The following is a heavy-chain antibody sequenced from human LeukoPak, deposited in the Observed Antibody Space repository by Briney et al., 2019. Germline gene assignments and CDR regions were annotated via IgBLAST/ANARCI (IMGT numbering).Heavy chain of an antibody. CDR2: IYPDDSDT. J-gene: IGHJ4*02. CDR3: ARHLGLRTLDY. D-gene: IGHD3/OR15-3a*01. Sequence: GESLKISCKGSGYSFTSYWIGWVRQMPGKGLEWMGTIYPDDSDTRYSPSFQGQVTISADRSITTAYLQWSSLNASDAAMYYCARHLGLRTLDYWGQGTLVTVSS. V-gene: IGHV5-51*01. CDR1: GYSFTSYW.